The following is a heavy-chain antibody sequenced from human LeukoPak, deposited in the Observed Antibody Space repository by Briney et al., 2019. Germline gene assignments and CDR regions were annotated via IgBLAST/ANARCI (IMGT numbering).Heavy chain of an antibody. CDR1: GGSISSSNW. D-gene: IGHD6-19*01. V-gene: IGHV4-39*01. Sequence: PSETLSLTCAVSGGSISSSNWWSWVRQPPGKGLEWIGSIYYSGSTYYNPSLKSRVTISVDTSKNQFSLKLSSVTAADTAVYYCADIAVAGAFDYWGQGTLVTVSS. CDR2: IYYSGST. CDR3: ADIAVAGAFDY. J-gene: IGHJ4*02.